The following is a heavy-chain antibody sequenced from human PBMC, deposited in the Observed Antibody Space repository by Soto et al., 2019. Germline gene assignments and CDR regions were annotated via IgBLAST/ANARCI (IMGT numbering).Heavy chain of an antibody. Sequence: GASVKVSCKASGYTFTSDGISWVRQAPGQGLEWMGWISAYNGNTNYAQKLQGRVTMTTDTSTSTAYMELRSLRSDDTAVYYCARKNYYDILTGYLDYWGQGTLVTVSS. J-gene: IGHJ4*02. V-gene: IGHV1-18*01. D-gene: IGHD3-9*01. CDR2: ISAYNGNT. CDR1: GYTFTSDG. CDR3: ARKNYYDILTGYLDY.